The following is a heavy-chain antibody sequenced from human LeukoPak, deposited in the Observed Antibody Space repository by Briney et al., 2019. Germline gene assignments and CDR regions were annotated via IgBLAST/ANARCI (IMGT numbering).Heavy chain of an antibody. V-gene: IGHV3-33*01. J-gene: IGHJ4*02. Sequence: GGSQRLSCAASGFTFSSYGMHWVRQAPGKGLEWVAVIWYDGSNKYYADSVKGRFTISRDNSKNTLYLQMNSLRAEDTAVYYCARDREYSSSWAVSWGQGTLVTVSS. CDR2: IWYDGSNK. CDR3: ARDREYSSSWAVS. CDR1: GFTFSSYG. D-gene: IGHD6-13*01.